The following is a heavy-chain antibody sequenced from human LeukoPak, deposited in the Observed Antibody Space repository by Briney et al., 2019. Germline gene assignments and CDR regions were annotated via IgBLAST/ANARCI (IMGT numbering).Heavy chain of an antibody. J-gene: IGHJ4*02. CDR1: GFTFSSYA. D-gene: IGHD5-12*01. CDR3: AKDLHSGYDYRSFDY. V-gene: IGHV3-23*01. Sequence: GGSLRLSCAASGFTFSSYAMSWVRQAPGKGLEWVSAISGSGGSTYYADSVKGRFTISRDNSKNTLYLQMNSLRAEDTAVYYCAKDLHSGYDYRSFDYWGQGTLVTVSS. CDR2: ISGSGGST.